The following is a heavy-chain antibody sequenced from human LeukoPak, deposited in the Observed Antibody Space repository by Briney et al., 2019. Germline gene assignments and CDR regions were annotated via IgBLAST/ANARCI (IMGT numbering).Heavy chain of an antibody. J-gene: IGHJ4*02. CDR2: IKSKTEGGTT. D-gene: IGHD5-12*01. Sequence: KAGGSLRLSCAASGFTFNNAWMNWVRQAPGKGLEWVGRIKSKTEGGTTVYAATVKGRFTISRDDSKDMLYLQMNSLKTEDTGVYYCTTVGDYDYFDYWGQGTLVTVSS. V-gene: IGHV3-15*01. CDR1: GFTFNNAW. CDR3: TTVGDYDYFDY.